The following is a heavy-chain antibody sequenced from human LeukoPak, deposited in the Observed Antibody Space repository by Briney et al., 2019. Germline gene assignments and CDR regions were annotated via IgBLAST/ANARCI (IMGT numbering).Heavy chain of an antibody. CDR2: ISAYNGNT. V-gene: IGHV1-18*04. Sequence: EASVKVSCKASGYTFTGYYMHWVRQAPGQGLEWMGWISAYNGNTNCAQKLQGRVTMTTDTSTSTAYMELRSLRSDDTAVYYCARDLGSYYTAIYGMDVWGQGTTVTVSS. D-gene: IGHD3-10*01. CDR1: GYTFTGYY. CDR3: ARDLGSYYTAIYGMDV. J-gene: IGHJ6*02.